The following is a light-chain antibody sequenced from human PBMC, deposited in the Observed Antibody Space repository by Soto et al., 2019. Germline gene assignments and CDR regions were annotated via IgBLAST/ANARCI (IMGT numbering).Light chain of an antibody. V-gene: IGLV2-8*01. CDR3: CSNAGSNKV. Sequence: QSVLTQPPSASGSPGQSVTISCTGTSSDIGRYNYLSWYQQHPGKAPKLIIYELSKRPSGVPDRFSGSKSGNTASLTVSELQAEDEADYYCCSNAGSNKVFGGGTKLTVL. CDR1: SSDIGRYNY. J-gene: IGLJ2*01. CDR2: ELS.